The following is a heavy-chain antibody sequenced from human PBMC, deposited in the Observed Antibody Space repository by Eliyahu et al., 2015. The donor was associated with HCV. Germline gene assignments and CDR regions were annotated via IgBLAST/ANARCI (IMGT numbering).Heavy chain of an antibody. CDR2: INPNSGGT. V-gene: IGHV1-2*02. D-gene: IGHD1/OR15-1a*01. CDR1: GYTFTGYY. CDR3: ARDPWNTYYYYGMDV. J-gene: IGHJ6*02. Sequence: QVQLVQSGAEVKKPGASVKXSCKASGYTFTGYYMHWVRQAPGQGLEWMGWINPNSGGTNYAQKFQGRVTMTRDTSISTAYMELSRLRSDDTAVYYCARDPWNTYYYYGMDVWGQGTTVTVSS.